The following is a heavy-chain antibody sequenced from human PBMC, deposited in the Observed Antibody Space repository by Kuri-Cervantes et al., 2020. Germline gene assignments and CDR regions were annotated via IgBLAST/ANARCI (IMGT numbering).Heavy chain of an antibody. CDR3: ARDQGLLWFGEFASPDGY. J-gene: IGHJ4*02. CDR2: ISAYNGNT. CDR1: GYTFTSYG. Sequence: ASVKVSCKASGYTFTSYGISWARQAPGQGLEWMGWISAYNGNTNYAQKLQGRVTMTTDTSTSTAYMELRSLRSDDTAVYYCARDQGLLWFGEFASPDGYWGQGTLVTVSS. V-gene: IGHV1-18*01. D-gene: IGHD3-10*01.